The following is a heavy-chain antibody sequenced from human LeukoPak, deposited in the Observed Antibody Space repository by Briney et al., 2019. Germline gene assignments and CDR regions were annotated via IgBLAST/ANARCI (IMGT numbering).Heavy chain of an antibody. J-gene: IGHJ6*03. V-gene: IGHV3-48*03. CDR2: ISSSGSSI. D-gene: IGHD3-16*01. CDR3: ARGPGGDRSYYYYYYLDV. CDR1: GFTFSSYE. Sequence: GGSLRLSCAASGFTFSSYEMNWVRQAPGKGLEWVSYISSSGSSIYYADSVKGRFTISRDNAKNSLYLQMNSLRAEDTAVYYCARGPGGDRSYYYYYYLDVRAKGTTVTVSS.